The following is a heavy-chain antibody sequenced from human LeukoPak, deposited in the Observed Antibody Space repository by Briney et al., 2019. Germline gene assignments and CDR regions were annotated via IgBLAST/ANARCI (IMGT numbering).Heavy chain of an antibody. CDR2: IYPGDSNT. V-gene: IGHV5-51*01. CDR1: GYSFTSYW. D-gene: IGHD3-10*01. CDR3: ARGPYYGSGSLEYFQH. J-gene: IGHJ1*01. Sequence: GESLKISCKGSGYSFTSYWIGWVRQMPGKGLEWMGIIYPGDSNTRYSPSFQGQVTISADKSISTAYLQWSSLKASDTAMYYCARGPYYGSGSLEYFQHWGQGTLVTVSS.